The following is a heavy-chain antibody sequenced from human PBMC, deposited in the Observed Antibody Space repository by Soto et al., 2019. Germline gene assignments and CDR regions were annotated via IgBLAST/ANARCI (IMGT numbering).Heavy chain of an antibody. D-gene: IGHD4-17*01. CDR2: INHSGST. V-gene: IGHV4-34*01. Sequence: QVQLQQWGAGLLKPSETLSLTCAVYGGSFSGYYWSWIRQPPGKGLEWIGEINHSGSTNYNPSLKNRVTISVDTSKNQFSLKLSSVTAADTAVYYCARGGDYGSYYGMDVWGQGTTVTVSS. J-gene: IGHJ6*02. CDR1: GGSFSGYY. CDR3: ARGGDYGSYYGMDV.